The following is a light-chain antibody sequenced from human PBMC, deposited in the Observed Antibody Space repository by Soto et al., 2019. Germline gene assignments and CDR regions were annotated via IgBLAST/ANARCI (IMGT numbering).Light chain of an antibody. CDR2: GSS. J-gene: IGKJ3*01. CDR1: QSVGSSY. V-gene: IGKV3-20*01. CDR3: QQYGSSIT. Sequence: ETVLTQSPGPLSLSPGERATLSCRASQSVGSSYLSWYQQKPGQAPRLLIYGSSSRATGIPDRFSGSGSGTDFTLTISRLEPEDFAVYYCQQYGSSITFGPGTKVDIK.